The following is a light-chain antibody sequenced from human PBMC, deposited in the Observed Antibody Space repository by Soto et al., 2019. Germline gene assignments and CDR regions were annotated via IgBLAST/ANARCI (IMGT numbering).Light chain of an antibody. CDR2: NVS. Sequence: QSVLTQPASVSGSPGQSITISCTGTSSDIGGYNYVSWYQQHPDKAPKVIIYNVSNRPSGVSNRFSGSKSGNTASLTISGLQAEDEADYYCSSYTSSSLYVFGMGTKLTVL. J-gene: IGLJ1*01. V-gene: IGLV2-14*01. CDR3: SSYTSSSLYV. CDR1: SSDIGGYNY.